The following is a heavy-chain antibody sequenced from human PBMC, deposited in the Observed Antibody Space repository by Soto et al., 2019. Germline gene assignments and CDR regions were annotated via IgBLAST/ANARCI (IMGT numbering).Heavy chain of an antibody. Sequence: SETLSLTCTVSVGSIISYYWRWIRQPAGKGLEWIGRIYTSGSTNYNPSLKSRVTMSVDTSKNQFSLKLSSVTAADTAVYYCARDSDFWSSYFDYWGQGTLVTVSS. CDR2: IYTSGST. CDR3: ARDSDFWSSYFDY. V-gene: IGHV4-4*07. D-gene: IGHD3-3*01. J-gene: IGHJ4*02. CDR1: VGSIISYY.